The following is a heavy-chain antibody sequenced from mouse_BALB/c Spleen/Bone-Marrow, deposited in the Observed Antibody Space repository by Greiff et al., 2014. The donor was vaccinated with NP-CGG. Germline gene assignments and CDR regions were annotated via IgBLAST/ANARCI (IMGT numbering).Heavy chain of an antibody. CDR1: GYVFSTYW. J-gene: IGHJ2*01. CDR2: IYPGDGDT. Sequence: LVESGAELVRPGSSVKISCKASGYVFSTYWMNWVKQRPGQGLEWIGQIYPGDGDTNYNGKFKGTATLTADKSSSTAYMQLSSLTAEDSAVYCGARSGYGSSYDYWGQGTTLTVSS. CDR3: ARSGYGSSYDY. D-gene: IGHD1-1*01. V-gene: IGHV1-80*01.